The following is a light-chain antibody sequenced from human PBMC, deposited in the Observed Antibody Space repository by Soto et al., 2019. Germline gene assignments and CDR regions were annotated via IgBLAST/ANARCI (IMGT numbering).Light chain of an antibody. Sequence: QSVLTQPPSVSEAPRQRVTISCSGSSSNIGNNAVNWYQQLPGKAPKLLIYYDDLLPSGVSDRFSGSKSGTSASLAISGLQSEDEAEYYCAAWDDSLNGVVFGGGTKLTLL. CDR2: YDD. CDR1: SSNIGNNA. J-gene: IGLJ3*02. CDR3: AAWDDSLNGVV. V-gene: IGLV1-36*01.